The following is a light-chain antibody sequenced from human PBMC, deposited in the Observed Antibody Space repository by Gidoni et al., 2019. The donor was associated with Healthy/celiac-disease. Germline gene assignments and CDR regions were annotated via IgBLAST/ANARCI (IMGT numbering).Light chain of an antibody. CDR1: QSIGSS. V-gene: IGKV6-21*01. Sequence: DIVLTQSPDFQSVTPKEKVTITYRASQSIGSSLHLYQPTPDQSPKHRIQYASPAFSGVPSGSRGRGSGTDFTLTLNSLEAEDAATYFCHQCSSLPRTFGQGTKVEIK. CDR2: YAS. J-gene: IGKJ1*01. CDR3: HQCSSLPRT.